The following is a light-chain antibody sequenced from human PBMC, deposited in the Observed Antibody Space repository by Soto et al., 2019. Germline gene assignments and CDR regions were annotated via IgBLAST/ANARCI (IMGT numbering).Light chain of an antibody. CDR1: QSVSSN. J-gene: IGKJ1*01. CDR3: QQYDNWPWT. V-gene: IGKV3-15*01. CDR2: GAS. Sequence: EIVMTQSPATLSVSPGERATLSCRASQSVSSNLAWYQQKPGQAPRLLIYGASTRATGIPARFSGSGSGTDFTLTISSLQSEDFAVYYCQQYDNWPWTFGQGTKVDIK.